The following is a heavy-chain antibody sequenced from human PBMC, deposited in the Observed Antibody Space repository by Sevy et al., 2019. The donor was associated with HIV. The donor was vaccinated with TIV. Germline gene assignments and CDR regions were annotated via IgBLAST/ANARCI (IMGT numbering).Heavy chain of an antibody. CDR3: SRAITVEGRGVGY. CDR2: INPGGTST. CDR1: GFTFSNYL. V-gene: IGHV3-74*01. D-gene: IGHD5-12*01. J-gene: IGHJ4*02. Sequence: GGSLRLSCAASGFTFSNYLMHWVRQAPGKGLVWVSRINPGGTSTDYADSVKGRFTISRDNAKNSLYLQMNSLRAEDTAVYYCSRAITVEGRGVGYWGQGTLVTVSS.